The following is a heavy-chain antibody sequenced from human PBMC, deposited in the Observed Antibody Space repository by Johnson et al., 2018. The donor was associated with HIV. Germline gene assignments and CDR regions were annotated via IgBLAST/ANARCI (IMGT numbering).Heavy chain of an antibody. CDR3: ATFGGGSFHAFDI. CDR1: GFTFSSYA. Sequence: MLLVESGGGVVQPGRSLRLSCAASGFTFSSYAMHWVRQAPGKGLEWVSGINWNGGSTGYTDSVKGRFTISRDNAKNSLYLQMNSLRAEDTAVYYCATFGGGSFHAFDIWGQGTMVTVSS. CDR2: INWNGGST. V-gene: IGHV3-20*04. J-gene: IGHJ3*02. D-gene: IGHD1-26*01.